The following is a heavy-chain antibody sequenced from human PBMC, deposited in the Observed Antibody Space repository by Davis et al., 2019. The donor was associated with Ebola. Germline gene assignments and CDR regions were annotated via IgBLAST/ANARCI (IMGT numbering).Heavy chain of an antibody. Sequence: GESLKISCAASGFTFSSYWMSWVRQAPGKGLEWVANIKQDGSEKYYVDSVKGRFTISRDNAKNSLYLQMNSLRAEDTAVYYCASDEVQRGFWFRYYFDYWGQGTLVTVSS. CDR3: ASDEVQRGFWFRYYFDY. CDR1: GFTFSSYW. CDR2: IKQDGSEK. J-gene: IGHJ4*02. V-gene: IGHV3-7*01. D-gene: IGHD3-10*01.